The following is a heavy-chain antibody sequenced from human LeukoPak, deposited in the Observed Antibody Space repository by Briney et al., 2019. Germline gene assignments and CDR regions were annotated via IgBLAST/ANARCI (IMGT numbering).Heavy chain of an antibody. J-gene: IGHJ4*02. D-gene: IGHD2-15*01. CDR3: ARGSPVVAATPFDY. Sequence: SETLSLTCTVSGGSISSVGFSWSWIRQPAGKALEWIGRFQTSGSTIYNPSLKSRVTISVDTSKNQFSLKLSSVTAADTAVYYCARGSPVVAATPFDYWGQGTLVTVSS. CDR2: FQTSGST. V-gene: IGHV4-61*02. CDR1: GGSISSVGFS.